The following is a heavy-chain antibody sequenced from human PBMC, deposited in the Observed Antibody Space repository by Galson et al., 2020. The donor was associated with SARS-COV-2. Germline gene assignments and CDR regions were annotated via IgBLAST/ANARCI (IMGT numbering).Heavy chain of an antibody. J-gene: IGHJ4*02. D-gene: IGHD3-10*01. CDR3: EGVLPGRHYKAEFLFDY. CDR2: HYSGDSGNP. V-gene: IGHV3-66*02. CDR1: GFTVNSFY. Sequence: GESLKTPCAAPGFTVNSFYMNWVRQAPGKRTEWVAVHYSGDSGNPYHAASVKGRFTISRDISRNTLYLQMNSLRGEDTGTYYCEGVLPGRHYKAEFLFDYWGLGTPVIVSS.